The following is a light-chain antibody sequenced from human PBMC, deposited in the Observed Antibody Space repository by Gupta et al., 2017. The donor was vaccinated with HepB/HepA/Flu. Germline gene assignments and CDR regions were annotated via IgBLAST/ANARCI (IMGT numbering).Light chain of an antibody. V-gene: IGKV3-15*01. CDR2: GAS. CDR1: ETINSK. CDR3: QQHYYWPLT. Sequence: EIVMTQSPATLSMSPGERATLSCRASETINSKLAWYRQKPGQAPSLLIYGASTRASGIPARFSGSGSETEFTLTIISLHSEDFAVYYCQQHYYWPLTFGGGTKVEIK. J-gene: IGKJ4*01.